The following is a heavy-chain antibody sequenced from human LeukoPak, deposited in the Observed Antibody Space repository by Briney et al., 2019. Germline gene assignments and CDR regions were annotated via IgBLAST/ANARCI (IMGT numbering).Heavy chain of an antibody. V-gene: IGHV4-34*01. CDR2: INHSGST. CDR3: ARNSPYSSSWYRLDY. CDR1: GGSFSGYY. Sequence: SETLSLTCAVYGGSFSGYYWSWLRQPPGKGLEWIGEINHSGSTNYNPSLKSRVTIPVDTSKNQFSLKLSSVTAADTAVYYCARNSPYSSSWYRLDYWGQGTLVNVSS. D-gene: IGHD6-13*01. J-gene: IGHJ4*02.